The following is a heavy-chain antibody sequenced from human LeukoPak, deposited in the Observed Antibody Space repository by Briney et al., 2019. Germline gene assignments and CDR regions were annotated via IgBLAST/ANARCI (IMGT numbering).Heavy chain of an antibody. Sequence: GGSLRLSCAASGFTFSSYGMHWVRQAPGKGLEWVAFIRYDGSNKYYADSVKGRFTISRDNSKNTLYLQMNSLKAEDTAVYYCAKELELQSYYYYYMDVWGKGTTVTVSS. CDR3: AKELELQSYYYYYMDV. D-gene: IGHD1-7*01. V-gene: IGHV3-30*02. J-gene: IGHJ6*03. CDR2: IRYDGSNK. CDR1: GFTFSSYG.